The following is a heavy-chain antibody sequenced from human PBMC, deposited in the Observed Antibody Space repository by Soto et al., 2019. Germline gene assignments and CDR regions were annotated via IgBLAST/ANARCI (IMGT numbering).Heavy chain of an antibody. D-gene: IGHD3-10*01. Sequence: PSETLSLTCSVSGGPVSGYHWSWIRQYPGKGLEWIAEIKHTGSFPYNPSLLSRVTMSVYTSKNQFSLNLSSVTAADTAVYYCARGDVGDLYFYYFGLDVWGQGTTVTVSS. J-gene: IGHJ6*02. V-gene: IGHV4-34*01. CDR2: IKHTGSF. CDR3: ARGDVGDLYFYYFGLDV. CDR1: GGPVSGYH.